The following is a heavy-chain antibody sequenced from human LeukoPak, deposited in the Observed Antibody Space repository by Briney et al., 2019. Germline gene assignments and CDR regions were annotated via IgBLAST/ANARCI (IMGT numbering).Heavy chain of an antibody. CDR3: ARDLKSGYRFGFDL. Sequence: GGSLRLSCAASTFTFSDFGIHWVRQAPGKGLEWVAVIWYDGSNIYYADSVKGRFTVSRDNSKNTLYLQMNSLRAEDTAVYYCARDLKSGYRFGFDLWREGPLDTVSP. J-gene: IGHJ4*02. D-gene: IGHD5-18*01. CDR2: IWYDGSNI. V-gene: IGHV3-33*01. CDR1: TFTFSDFG.